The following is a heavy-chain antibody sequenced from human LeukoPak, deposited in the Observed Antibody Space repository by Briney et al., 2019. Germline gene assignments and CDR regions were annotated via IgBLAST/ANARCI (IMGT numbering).Heavy chain of an antibody. CDR2: IRSKAYGGQT. CDR3: HRGVEVVNC. CDR1: SFTLCDQA. D-gene: IGHD2-15*01. Sequence: KSGLPLTLSCSAWSFTLCDQAVIWPRQSRGKGREWGSYIRSKAYGGQTERAACVNDRLTTSRDQSKSIAYQQMDSVKTEETAVYYCHRGVEVVNCWGQGTLVAVSS. J-gene: IGHJ4*02. V-gene: IGHV3-49*05.